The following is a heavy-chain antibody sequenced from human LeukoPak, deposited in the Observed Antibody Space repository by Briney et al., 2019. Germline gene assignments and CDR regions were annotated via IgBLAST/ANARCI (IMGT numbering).Heavy chain of an antibody. CDR3: ARRYYDSSAYGMDV. CDR1: GFTFSSCW. J-gene: IGHJ6*02. Sequence: GGSLRLSCAASGFTFSSCWMHWVRQAPGKGLVWVSRINTDGDITSYADSVKGRFTISRDNAENTLYLQMNSLRAEDTAVYYCARRYYDSSAYGMDVWGQGTTVTVSS. V-gene: IGHV3-74*01. CDR2: INTDGDIT. D-gene: IGHD3-22*01.